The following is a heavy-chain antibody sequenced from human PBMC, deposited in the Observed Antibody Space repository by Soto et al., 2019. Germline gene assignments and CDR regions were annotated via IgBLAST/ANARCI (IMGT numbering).Heavy chain of an antibody. CDR1: GGSISSYY. Sequence: SETLSVTCTVSGGSISSYYWSWIRQPPGKGLEWIGYVYYSGGTNYNPSLKSRVTISVDTSKNQFSLKLSSVTAADTAVYYCARGGIVATIGQSFDYWGQGTLVTVSS. V-gene: IGHV4-59*01. D-gene: IGHD5-12*01. CDR2: VYYSGGT. J-gene: IGHJ4*02. CDR3: ARGGIVATIGQSFDY.